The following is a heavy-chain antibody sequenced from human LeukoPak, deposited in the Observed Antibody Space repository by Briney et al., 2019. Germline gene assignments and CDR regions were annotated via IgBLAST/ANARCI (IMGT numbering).Heavy chain of an antibody. Sequence: PSQTLSLTCTVSGGSISSGGYYWSWIRQHPGKGLEWIGYIYYSGSTNYNPSLKSRVIISVDTSKNQFSLKLSSVTAADTAVYYCARVGPDYYDSSGYYGAFDIWGQGTMVTVSS. V-gene: IGHV4-31*03. CDR3: ARVGPDYYDSSGYYGAFDI. D-gene: IGHD3-22*01. CDR1: GGSISSGGYY. J-gene: IGHJ3*02. CDR2: IYYSGST.